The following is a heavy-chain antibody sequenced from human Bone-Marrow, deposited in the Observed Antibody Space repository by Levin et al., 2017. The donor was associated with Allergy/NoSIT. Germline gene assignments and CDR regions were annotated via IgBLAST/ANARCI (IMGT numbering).Heavy chain of an antibody. J-gene: IGHJ4*02. CDR1: GFTFSNYA. CDR3: AREYCGGDCYHYFDH. D-gene: IGHD2-21*01. V-gene: IGHV3-30-3*01. CDR2: ISYDGDSE. Sequence: PGGSLRLSCAASGFTFSNYAMHWVRQAPGKGLEWVAVISYDGDSEYYADSVKGRITISRDNSRNTLYLQMNSLRAEDAAVYYCAREYCGGDCYHYFDHWGQGTLVTVSS.